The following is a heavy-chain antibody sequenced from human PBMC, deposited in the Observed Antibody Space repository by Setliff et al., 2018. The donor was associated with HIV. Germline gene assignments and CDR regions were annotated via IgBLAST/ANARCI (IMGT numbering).Heavy chain of an antibody. CDR2: INQDGSEK. V-gene: IGHV3-7*01. CDR1: GGSINSYH. CDR3: ARDVAVAGTEF. Sequence: PSETLSLTCSVSGGSINSYHWTWVRQAPGKGLEWVAHINQDGSEKNHVDSVKGRFTISRDNARNSLYLQMNSLKADDTAVYYCARDVAVAGTEFWGQGTLVTVSS. J-gene: IGHJ4*02. D-gene: IGHD6-19*01.